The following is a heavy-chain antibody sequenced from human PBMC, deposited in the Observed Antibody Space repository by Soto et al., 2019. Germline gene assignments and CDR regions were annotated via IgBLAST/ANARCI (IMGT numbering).Heavy chain of an antibody. D-gene: IGHD6-13*01. CDR1: GYNFPSNH. CDR3: VRDRFGSWTFDY. CDR2: IHPTDGST. V-gene: IGHV1-46*01. J-gene: IGHJ4*02. Sequence: QVQLVQSGAEVKEPGASVKVSCKASGYNFPSNHMHWVRQIPGQGLEWMGIIHPTDGSTSYAQRFRGRITLTRDAPTNTDYMELRGLTSEDTAVYYCVRDRFGSWTFDYWGQGTLLTVPS.